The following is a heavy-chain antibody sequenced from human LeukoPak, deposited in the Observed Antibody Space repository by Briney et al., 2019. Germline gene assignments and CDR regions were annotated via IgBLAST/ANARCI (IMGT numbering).Heavy chain of an antibody. Sequence: SGPTLVKPTQTLTLTCTFSGFSLSTSGVGVGWIRQPPGKALEWLALIYWNDDKRYSPSLKSRLTITKDTSKNQVVLTMSNIDPVDTATYYCAHRPSDIVVVPAVHGWFDPWGQGTLVTVSS. D-gene: IGHD2-2*01. CDR2: IYWNDDK. CDR1: GFSLSTSGVG. CDR3: AHRPSDIVVVPAVHGWFDP. V-gene: IGHV2-5*01. J-gene: IGHJ5*02.